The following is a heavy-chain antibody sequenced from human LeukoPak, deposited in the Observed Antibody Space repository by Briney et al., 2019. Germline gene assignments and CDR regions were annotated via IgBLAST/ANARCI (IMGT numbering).Heavy chain of an antibody. CDR1: GFTFGDYG. CDR3: ARGWTGDPAPYFFDY. J-gene: IGHJ4*02. V-gene: IGHV3-20*04. D-gene: IGHD3/OR15-3a*01. CDR2: INWNGGST. Sequence: GGSLRLSCAASGFTFGDYGMSWVRQGPGKGLEWVSSINWNGGSTSYADSVKGRFTVSRDSAKNSLYLQMNSLRVEDTALYYCARGWTGDPAPYFFDYWGQGTLVTVSS.